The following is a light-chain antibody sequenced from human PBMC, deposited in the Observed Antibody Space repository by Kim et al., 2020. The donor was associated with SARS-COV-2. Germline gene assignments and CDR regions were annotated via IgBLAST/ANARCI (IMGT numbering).Light chain of an antibody. CDR2: GAS. Sequence: VSPGERTPLSCRASQSVSSNLAWYQQKPGQAPRLLIYGASTRATGIPARFSGSGSGTEFTLTISSLQSADFAVYYCQQYNNWPLTFGGGTKVDIK. CDR3: QQYNNWPLT. V-gene: IGKV3-15*01. J-gene: IGKJ4*01. CDR1: QSVSSN.